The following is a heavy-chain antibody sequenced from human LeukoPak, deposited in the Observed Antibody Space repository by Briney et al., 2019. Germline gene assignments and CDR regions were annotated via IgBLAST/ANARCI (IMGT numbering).Heavy chain of an antibody. V-gene: IGHV3-7*01. CDR3: AGEALYIVVVPAAHYYYYYGMDV. CDR2: IKQDGSEK. Sequence: GGSLRLSCAASGFTFSSYWMSWVRQAPGKGLEWVANIKQDGSEKYYVDSVKGRFTISRDNAKNSLYLQMNSLRAEDTAVYYCAGEALYIVVVPAAHYYYYYGMDVWGQGTTVTVSS. D-gene: IGHD2-2*01. J-gene: IGHJ6*02. CDR1: GFTFSSYW.